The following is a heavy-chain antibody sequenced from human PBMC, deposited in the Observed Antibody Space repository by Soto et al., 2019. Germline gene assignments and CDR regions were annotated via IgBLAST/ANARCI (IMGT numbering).Heavy chain of an antibody. J-gene: IGHJ6*03. V-gene: IGHV1-24*01. CDR2: FDPEDGET. CDR1: GYTLTELS. D-gene: IGHD3-10*01. CDR3: ATHAVRGVITNYYYYYMDV. Sequence: ASVKVSCKVSGYTLTELSMHWVRQAPGKGLEWMGGFDPEDGETIYAQKFQGRVTMTEDTSTDTAYMELGSLRSEDTAVYYCATHAVRGVITNYYYYYMDVWGKGTTVTVSS.